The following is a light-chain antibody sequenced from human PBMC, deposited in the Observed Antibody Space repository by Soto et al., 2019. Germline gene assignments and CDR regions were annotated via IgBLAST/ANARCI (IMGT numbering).Light chain of an antibody. V-gene: IGKV1-39*01. CDR2: AAS. CDR3: QQSYSTPPTYT. CDR1: QSISSY. J-gene: IGKJ2*01. Sequence: DIQMTQSPSSLSASVGDRVTITCRASQSISSYLNWYQQKPGKAPKLLIYAASSLRSGVPSRFSGSGSGTDFTLTISSLQPEDFATYYCQQSYSTPPTYTFGQGTKLEIK.